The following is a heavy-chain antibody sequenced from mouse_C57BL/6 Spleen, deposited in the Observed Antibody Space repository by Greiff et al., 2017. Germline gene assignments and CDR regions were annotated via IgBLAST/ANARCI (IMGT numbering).Heavy chain of an antibody. J-gene: IGHJ2*01. CDR3: ARGNYCSSPFYYDD. V-gene: IGHV1-64*01. CDR2: IHPNSGST. Sequence: VQLQQPGAELVKPGASVKLSCKASGYTFTSYWLHWVKQRPGQGLEWIGMIHPNSGSTNYTEKFKSKATLTVDKSTSTAYLQLSSLTSEASAVYYGARGNYCSSPFYYDDWGKGTTLTVYS. D-gene: IGHD1-1*01. CDR1: GYTFTSYW.